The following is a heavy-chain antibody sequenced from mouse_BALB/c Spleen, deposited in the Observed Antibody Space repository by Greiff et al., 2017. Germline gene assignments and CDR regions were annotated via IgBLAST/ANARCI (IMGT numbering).Heavy chain of an antibody. CDR2: ISSGSSTI. CDR3: ARDDYDVAY. V-gene: IGHV5-17*02. Sequence: EVKLVESGGGLVQPGGSRKLSCAASGFTFSSFGMHWVRQAPEKGLEWVAYISSGSSTIYYADTVKGRFTISRDNPKNTLFLQMTSLRSEDTAMYYCARDDYDVAYWGQGTLVTVSA. D-gene: IGHD2-4*01. J-gene: IGHJ3*01. CDR1: GFTFSSFG.